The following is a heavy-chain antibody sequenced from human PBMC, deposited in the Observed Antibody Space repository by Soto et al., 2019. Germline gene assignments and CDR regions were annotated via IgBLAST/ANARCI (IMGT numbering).Heavy chain of an antibody. CDR3: ARPLRFLADYYGMEV. CDR2: IFPGDSET. CDR1: GYSFTTYW. V-gene: IGHV5-51*01. D-gene: IGHD3-3*01. J-gene: IGHJ6*02. Sequence: PGESLKISCQASGYSFTTYWIGWVRQMPGKGLEWMGIIFPGDSETRYSPSFRGQVTMSADKSITTAYLQWISLKASDTAIYYCARPLRFLADYYGMEVWGQGTTVTVSS.